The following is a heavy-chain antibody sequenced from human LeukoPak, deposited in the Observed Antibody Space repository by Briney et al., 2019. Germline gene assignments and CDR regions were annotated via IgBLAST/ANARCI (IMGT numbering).Heavy chain of an antibody. D-gene: IGHD1-26*01. J-gene: IGHJ4*02. V-gene: IGHV3-23*01. CDR1: GFTFSVAA. CDR3: AKTTDEVGAVDY. CDR2: IGASGEST. Sequence: GGSLRLSCAASGFTFSVAAMTWVRQAPGKGLEWVSLIGASGESTYYADSVKGRFTISRDNSKNTLYLQMSSLRPEDTAVYYCAKTTDEVGAVDYWGQGTLVTVSS.